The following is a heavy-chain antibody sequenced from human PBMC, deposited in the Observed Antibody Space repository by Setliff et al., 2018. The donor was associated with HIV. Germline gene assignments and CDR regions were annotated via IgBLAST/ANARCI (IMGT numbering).Heavy chain of an antibody. D-gene: IGHD4-17*01. V-gene: IGHV1-2*02. CDR1: GYTFSAYH. CDR2: INPNSGGT. J-gene: IGHJ2*01. Sequence: GASVKVSCKASGYTFSAYHMHWARQAPGQGLEWMGWINPNSGGTHYAQNFQGRVTMTRDTSISKAYMELRRLTSDDTAVYYCARVEGDPTVTDGLEYFDLWGRGTLVTV. CDR3: ARVEGDPTVTDGLEYFDL.